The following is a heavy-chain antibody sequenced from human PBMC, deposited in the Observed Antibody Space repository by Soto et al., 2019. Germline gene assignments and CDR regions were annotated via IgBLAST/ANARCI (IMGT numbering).Heavy chain of an antibody. CDR3: AGEQTVASTRWHVT. Sequence: PSQTMSLTCTVSADSISSKFWSWIRQPAGKGLEWIGRVHTSGCTPHHPSLKSRVTMSVDTSKSQFSLKLTSVTAADTAVYSCAGEQTVASTRWHVTLGPGVLLTVSA. D-gene: IGHD6-19*01. V-gene: IGHV4-4*07. J-gene: IGHJ5*02. CDR2: VHTSGCT. CDR1: ADSISSKF.